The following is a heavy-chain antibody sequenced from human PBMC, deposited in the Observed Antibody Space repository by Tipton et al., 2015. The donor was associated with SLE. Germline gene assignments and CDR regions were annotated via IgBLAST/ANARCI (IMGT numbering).Heavy chain of an antibody. V-gene: IGHV4-34*01. D-gene: IGHD6-19*01. J-gene: IGHJ3*01. CDR1: GGSFNNYF. CDR2: VRPSRYA. CDR3: ARFWNSGWLDAFDL. Sequence: TLSLTCAVRGGSFNNYFWSWIRQPPGKGLGWVGEVRPSRYATYNSSLGSRVAIALDTSKNQYSLTLTSLTAADTAVYYCARFWNSGWLDAFDLWGQGTVVTVSS.